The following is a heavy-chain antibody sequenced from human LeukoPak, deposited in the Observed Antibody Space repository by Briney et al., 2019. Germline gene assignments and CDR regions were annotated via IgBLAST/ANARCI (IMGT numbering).Heavy chain of an antibody. V-gene: IGHV4-59*12. CDR3: ARNEGWTFDI. Sequence: PSETLSLTCTVSGGSISYYYWSWIRQPPGKGLEWIGYIYYSGSTKYNPSLKSQITISVDTSKNQLSLNLSSVTAADTAVYYCARNEGWTFDIWGRGTMVTVSS. CDR1: GGSISYYY. CDR2: IYYSGST. D-gene: IGHD3-3*01. J-gene: IGHJ3*02.